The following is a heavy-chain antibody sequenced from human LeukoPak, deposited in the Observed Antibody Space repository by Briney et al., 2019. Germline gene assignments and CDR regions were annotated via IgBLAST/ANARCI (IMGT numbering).Heavy chain of an antibody. J-gene: IGHJ3*02. CDR2: IGTAGDT. Sequence: GGSLRLSCAASGFTFSSYDMHWVRRATGKGLEWVSAIGTAGDTYYPGSVKGRFTISRENAKNSLYLQMNSLRAGDTAVYYCARAGYSYGYQSAFDIWGQGTMVTVSS. D-gene: IGHD5-18*01. CDR1: GFTFSSYD. V-gene: IGHV3-13*01. CDR3: ARAGYSYGYQSAFDI.